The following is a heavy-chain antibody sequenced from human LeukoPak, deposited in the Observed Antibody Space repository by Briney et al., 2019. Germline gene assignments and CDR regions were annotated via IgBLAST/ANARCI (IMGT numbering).Heavy chain of an antibody. Sequence: GGSLRLSCAASGFTFSSYAMHWVRQAPGKGLEYVSAISSNGGSTYYANSVKGGFTISRDNSKNTLYLQMGSLRAEDMAVYYCARTYGDYPYWYFDLWGRGTLVTVSS. CDR3: ARTYGDYPYWYFDL. CDR1: GFTFSSYA. D-gene: IGHD4-17*01. V-gene: IGHV3-64*01. CDR2: ISSNGGST. J-gene: IGHJ2*01.